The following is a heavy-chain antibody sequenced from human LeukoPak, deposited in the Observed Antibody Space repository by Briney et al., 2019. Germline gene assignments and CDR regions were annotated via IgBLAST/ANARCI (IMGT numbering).Heavy chain of an antibody. Sequence: GGSLRLSCAASGFTFDDYAMHWVRQAPGKGLEWVSGISWNSGSIGYADSAKGRFTISRDNAKNSLYLQMSSLRAEDTALYYCAKDIGDSGYDSFGYWGQGTLVTVSS. D-gene: IGHD5-12*01. CDR3: AKDIGDSGYDSFGY. CDR2: ISWNSGSI. CDR1: GFTFDDYA. J-gene: IGHJ4*02. V-gene: IGHV3-9*01.